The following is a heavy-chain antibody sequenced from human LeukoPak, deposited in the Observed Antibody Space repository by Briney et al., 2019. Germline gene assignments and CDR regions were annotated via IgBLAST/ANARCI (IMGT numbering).Heavy chain of an antibody. Sequence: GGSLRLSCAASGFTFSSYGMHWVRQAPGKGLEWVSYISSSGSTIYYADSVKGRFTISRDNAKNSLYLQMNSLRAEDTAVYYCARLDTAATIDYWGQGTLVTVSS. D-gene: IGHD5-18*01. J-gene: IGHJ4*02. CDR3: ARLDTAATIDY. CDR2: ISSSGSTI. V-gene: IGHV3-48*04. CDR1: GFTFSSYG.